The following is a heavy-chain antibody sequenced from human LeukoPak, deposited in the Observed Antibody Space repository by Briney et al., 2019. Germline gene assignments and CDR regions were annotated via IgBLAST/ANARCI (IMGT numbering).Heavy chain of an antibody. V-gene: IGHV3-23*01. Sequence: GGSLRLSCAASRFSFSSYAMSLVRQAPGKGLEWVSTISGSGGITYYADSVKGRFTISRDNSKNTLYLQMNSLRAEDTAGYYCAKGRNDYGDAALNYWGQGTLVTVSS. CDR3: AKGRNDYGDAALNY. CDR2: ISGSGGIT. D-gene: IGHD4-17*01. CDR1: RFSFSSYA. J-gene: IGHJ4*02.